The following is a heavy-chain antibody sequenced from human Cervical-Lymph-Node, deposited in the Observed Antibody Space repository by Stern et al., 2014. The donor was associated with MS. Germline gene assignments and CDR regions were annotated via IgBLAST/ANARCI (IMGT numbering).Heavy chain of an antibody. CDR3: ARQRYFDY. CDR2: IFPGGSYI. V-gene: IGHV5-51*01. J-gene: IGHJ4*02. CDR1: GYTFTSYW. Sequence: EVQLVESGPEVKRPGESLKISCQASGYTFTSYWIGWVRQMPGKGLEWIAIIFPGGSYIRYSPSFQGQVPISADKSSSTAYLQWNNLKASDTAIYYCARQRYFDYWGQGTLVTVSS.